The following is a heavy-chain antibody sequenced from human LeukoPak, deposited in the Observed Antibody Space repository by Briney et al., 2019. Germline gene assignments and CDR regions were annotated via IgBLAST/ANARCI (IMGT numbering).Heavy chain of an antibody. CDR3: ARYLRSSYYDFWSGLDY. Sequence: SETLSLTCAVSGGSISSSNWWSWVRQPPGKGLEWIGEIYHSGSTNYNPSLKSRVTISVDKSKNQFSLKLSPVTAADTAVYYCARYLRSSYYDFWSGLDYWGQGTLVTVSS. V-gene: IGHV4-4*02. J-gene: IGHJ4*02. CDR1: GGSISSSNW. D-gene: IGHD3-3*01. CDR2: IYHSGST.